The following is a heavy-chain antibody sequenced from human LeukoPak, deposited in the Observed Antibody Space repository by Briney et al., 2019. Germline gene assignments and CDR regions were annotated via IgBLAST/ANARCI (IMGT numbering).Heavy chain of an antibody. CDR3: AWLSGSYGGALDY. J-gene: IGHJ4*02. Sequence: PGGSLRLSCAASGFTFSSYWMSWVRQAPGKGLEWVANIKQDGSEKYYVDSVKGRFTISRDNAKNSLYLQMNSLRAEDTAVYYCAWLSGSYGGALDYWGQGTLVTVSS. CDR1: GFTFSSYW. V-gene: IGHV3-7*04. D-gene: IGHD1-26*01. CDR2: IKQDGSEK.